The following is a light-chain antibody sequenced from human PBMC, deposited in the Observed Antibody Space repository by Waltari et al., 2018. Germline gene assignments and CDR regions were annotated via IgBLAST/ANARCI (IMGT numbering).Light chain of an antibody. CDR2: EDD. Sequence: NFMLTQPHSVSASPGKTVTLSCTGTGGSIASNYVQWYLQRPGSAPNTVIYEDDHRPSGVPDRFSGSIDISSNSAFLTISGLTTEDEADYYCQSYDSANNWVFSGGTQLTVL. CDR1: GGSIASNY. V-gene: IGLV6-57*02. J-gene: IGLJ3*02. CDR3: QSYDSANNWV.